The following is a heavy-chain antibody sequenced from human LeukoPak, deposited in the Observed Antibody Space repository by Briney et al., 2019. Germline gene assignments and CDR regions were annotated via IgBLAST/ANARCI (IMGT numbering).Heavy chain of an antibody. CDR2: ISYIGST. V-gene: IGHV4-59*11. D-gene: IGHD4-17*01. Sequence: SETLSLTCTVSGGSFSSHYWSWIRQPPGKGLEWIGYISYIGSTNYNPSPKSRVTMSVDTSNNQFSPKLSSVTAADAAVYFCAGDPTTVTKGLEIWGQGTMVTVSS. CDR3: AGDPTTVTKGLEI. CDR1: GGSFSSHY. J-gene: IGHJ3*02.